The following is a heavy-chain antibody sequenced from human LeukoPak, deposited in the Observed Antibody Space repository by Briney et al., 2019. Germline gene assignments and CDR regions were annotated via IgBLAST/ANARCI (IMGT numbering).Heavy chain of an antibody. J-gene: IGHJ4*02. CDR1: GGTFSSYT. CDR2: IIPILGIA. CDR3: ARGVGGSWIFDY. V-gene: IGHV1-69*02. D-gene: IGHD1-26*01. Sequence: ASVKLSCKASGGTFSSYTISWVRQPPGQGLEWTGRIIPILGIANYAQKFQGRVTITADKSTSTAYMELSSLRSEDTAVYYCARGVGGSWIFDYWGQGTLVTVSS.